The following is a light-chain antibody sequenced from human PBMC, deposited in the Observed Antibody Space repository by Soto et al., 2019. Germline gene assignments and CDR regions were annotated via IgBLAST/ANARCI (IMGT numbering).Light chain of an antibody. V-gene: IGKV3-20*01. CDR2: GAS. J-gene: IGKJ2*01. CDR1: QSVSSSY. CDR3: QQYGSSPPYT. Sequence: EIVLTQSPGTLSLSPGERATLSCRASQSVSSSYLAWYQQKAGQAPRLLIYGASSRATGIPDRFSGSGSGTDFTLTISRREPEDFAVYYCQQYGSSPPYTFGQGTKLEIK.